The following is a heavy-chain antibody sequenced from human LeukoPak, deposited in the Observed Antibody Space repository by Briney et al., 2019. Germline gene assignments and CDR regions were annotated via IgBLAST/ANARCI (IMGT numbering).Heavy chain of an antibody. V-gene: IGHV3-66*01. D-gene: IGHD3-10*02. CDR3: ARDVQGDY. Sequence: PGGSLRLSCAASGFTVSSNYMSWVRQAPGKGLEWVPAIYSGGSTYYADSVKGRFTISRDNSKNTLYLQMNSLRAEDTAVYYCARDVQGDYWGQGTLVTVSS. CDR1: GFTVSSNY. J-gene: IGHJ4*02. CDR2: IYSGGST.